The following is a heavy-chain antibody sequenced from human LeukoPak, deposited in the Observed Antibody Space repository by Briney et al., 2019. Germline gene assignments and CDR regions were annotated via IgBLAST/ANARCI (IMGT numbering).Heavy chain of an antibody. CDR1: NDSMNNYY. CDR3: ARDGLNWGELYLGIDI. J-gene: IGHJ3*02. V-gene: IGHV4-59*01. CDR2: IYYTGTT. D-gene: IGHD7-27*01. Sequence: SETLSLTCTASNDSMNNYYWSWIRQPPGKGLEWIGTIYYTGTTYYNSSLKSRVTISVETSKNQFSLKLTSVTAADTAVFYCARDGLNWGELYLGIDIWGQGTMVTVSS.